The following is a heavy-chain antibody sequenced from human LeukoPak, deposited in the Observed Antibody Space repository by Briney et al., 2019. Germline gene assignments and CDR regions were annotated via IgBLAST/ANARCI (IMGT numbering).Heavy chain of an antibody. V-gene: IGHV3-74*01. CDR2: ISGDESST. D-gene: IGHD3-10*01. J-gene: IGHJ4*02. Sequence: GGSLRLSCAASDFTFSSYWMHWVRQAPGEGLVWVSRISGDESSTNYADSVKGRFTISRDNAKNSLYLQMNSLRAEDTAVYYCASGGYGPVRFDYWGQGTLVTVSS. CDR1: DFTFSSYW. CDR3: ASGGYGPVRFDY.